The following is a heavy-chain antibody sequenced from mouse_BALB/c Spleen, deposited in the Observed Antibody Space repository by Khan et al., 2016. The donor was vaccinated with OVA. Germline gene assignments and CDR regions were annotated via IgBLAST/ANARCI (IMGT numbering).Heavy chain of an antibody. Sequence: QVQLKESGPGLVQPSQSLSITCTVSGFSLTSYGVHWVRQSPGKGLEWLGVIWSGGSTDYNEAFISRLSISKDNSKSQVFFKMNSLQGNDTAIYHCARNYDYDEGLAYWGQGTLVTVSA. V-gene: IGHV2-2*02. CDR2: IWSGGST. CDR1: GFSLTSYG. J-gene: IGHJ3*01. CDR3: ARNYDYDEGLAY. D-gene: IGHD2-4*01.